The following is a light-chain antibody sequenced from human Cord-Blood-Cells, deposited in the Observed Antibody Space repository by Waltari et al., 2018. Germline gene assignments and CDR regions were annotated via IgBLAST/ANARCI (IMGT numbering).Light chain of an antibody. CDR3: QQYDNLPLT. V-gene: IGKV1-33*01. CDR1: QDISNY. Sequence: DIQMTKSPSSLSASVGDIVTSTCQASQDISNYLNWYPQKPGKAPKLLVYDASNLETGVPSRFSGSGSGTDFTFTISSLQPEEIATSYCQQYDNLPLTFGGATKVEIK. CDR2: DAS. J-gene: IGKJ4*01.